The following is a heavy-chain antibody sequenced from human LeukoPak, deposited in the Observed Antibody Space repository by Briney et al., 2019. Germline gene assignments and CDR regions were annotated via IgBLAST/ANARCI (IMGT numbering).Heavy chain of an antibody. J-gene: IGHJ4*02. D-gene: IGHD3-10*01. Sequence: GGSLRLSCAASGFTFSNYDMHCVRQAPGKGLHWVAVISYDGTNKQYADSVKGRFTISRDDSKNTLYLQMNSLRAEDTAVYYCVKDRAGTYFDYWGQGTLVTVSS. CDR2: ISYDGTNK. CDR1: GFTFSNYD. V-gene: IGHV3-30*18. CDR3: VKDRAGTYFDY.